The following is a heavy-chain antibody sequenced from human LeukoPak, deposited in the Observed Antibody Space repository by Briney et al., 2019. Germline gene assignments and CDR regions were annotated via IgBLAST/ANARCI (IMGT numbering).Heavy chain of an antibody. CDR3: ARGDYGSGSYRYFDY. J-gene: IGHJ4*02. V-gene: IGHV1-18*01. D-gene: IGHD3-10*01. CDR1: GYTFTSYG. CDR2: ISAYNGNT. Sequence: AASVKVSCKASGYTFTSYGVSWVRQAPGQGLKWMGWISAYNGNTNYAQKLQGRVTMTTDTSTSTAYMELRSLRFDDTAVYYCARGDYGSGSYRYFDYWGQGTLVTVSS.